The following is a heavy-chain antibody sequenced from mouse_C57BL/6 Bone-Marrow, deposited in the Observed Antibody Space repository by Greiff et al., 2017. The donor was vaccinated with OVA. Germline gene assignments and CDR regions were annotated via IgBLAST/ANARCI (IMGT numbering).Heavy chain of an antibody. CDR3: ARDTTVVGPGRFDV. V-gene: IGHV5-6*01. J-gene: IGHJ1*03. CDR2: ISSGGSYT. CDR1: GFTFSSYG. Sequence: EVQGVESGGDLVKPGGSLKLSCAASGFTFSSYGMSWVRQTPDKRLEWVATISSGGSYTYYPDSVKGRFTISRDNAKNTLYLQMSSLKSEDTAMYYCARDTTVVGPGRFDVWGTGTTVTVSS. D-gene: IGHD1-1*01.